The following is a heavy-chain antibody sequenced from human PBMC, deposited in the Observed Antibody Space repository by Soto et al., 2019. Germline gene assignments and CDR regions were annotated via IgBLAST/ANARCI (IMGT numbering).Heavy chain of an antibody. CDR1: GYTFTGHY. CDR2: INPNSGGT. V-gene: IGHV1-2*02. Sequence: ASVKVSCKASGYTFTGHYMHWVRQANTHGLERMGWINPNSGGTNYAQKFQGVVTVTRDTSISTAYMELRRLRSDETAVYYCARGGLQYSSGWYVWWYGMDVWGQGTTVTVSS. J-gene: IGHJ6*02. D-gene: IGHD6-19*01. CDR3: ARGGLQYSSGWYVWWYGMDV.